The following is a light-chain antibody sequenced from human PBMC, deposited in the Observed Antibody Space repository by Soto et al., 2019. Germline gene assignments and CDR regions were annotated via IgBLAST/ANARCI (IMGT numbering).Light chain of an antibody. CDR3: QSYDTSLSGSE. CDR2: GNT. V-gene: IGLV1-40*01. CDR1: NSNIGAGYD. Sequence: QSVLTQPPSVSGAPGQRVTISCTGSNSNIGAGYDVHWYKQVPGTAPKLLIYGNTKRPSGVPDRFSGSKSGTSASLAITGLQAEDEADYYCQSYDTSLSGSEFGGGTKLTVL. J-gene: IGLJ2*01.